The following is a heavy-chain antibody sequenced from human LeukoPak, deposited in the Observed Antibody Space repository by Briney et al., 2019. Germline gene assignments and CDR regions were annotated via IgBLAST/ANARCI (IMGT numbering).Heavy chain of an antibody. CDR2: IYPGDSDT. Sequence: GESLKISCKGSGYSFTSYWIGWVRQMPGKGLEWMGIIYPGDSDTRYSPSFQGQVTISADKSISTAYLQWSSLKASDTAMYYCARPGREYYGSGSLIPDASDIWGQGTMVTVSS. D-gene: IGHD3-10*01. V-gene: IGHV5-51*01. CDR1: GYSFTSYW. J-gene: IGHJ3*02. CDR3: ARPGREYYGSGSLIPDASDI.